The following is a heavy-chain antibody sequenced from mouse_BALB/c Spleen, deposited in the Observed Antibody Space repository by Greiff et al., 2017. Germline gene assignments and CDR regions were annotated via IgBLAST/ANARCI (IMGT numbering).Heavy chain of an antibody. V-gene: IGHV1-12*01. CDR3: ARGRSSFAY. J-gene: IGHJ3*01. CDR2: IYPGNGDT. CDR1: GYTFTSYN. D-gene: IGHD6-1*01. Sequence: QVQLQQPGAELVKPGASVKMSCKASGYTFTSYNMHWVKQTPGQGLEWIGAIYPGNGDTSYNQKFKGKATLTADKSSRTAYMQLSSLTSEDSAVYYCARGRSSFAYWGQGTLVTVSA.